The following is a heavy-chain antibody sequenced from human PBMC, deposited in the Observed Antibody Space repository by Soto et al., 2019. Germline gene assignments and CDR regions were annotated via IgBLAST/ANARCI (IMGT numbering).Heavy chain of an antibody. V-gene: IGHV3-53*04. Sequence: EVQLVDSGGTLVQPGGSLRLSCAVSGLPVSDNYMSWVRQAPGKGLEWVSLLYSGGTTYFADSVKGRFTISRHNSNNTLYLQMNSLKPEDTAVYYCASHYCSGGSCHFDYWGQGTLVTVSS. D-gene: IGHD2-15*01. CDR1: GLPVSDNY. J-gene: IGHJ4*02. CDR3: ASHYCSGGSCHFDY. CDR2: LYSGGTT.